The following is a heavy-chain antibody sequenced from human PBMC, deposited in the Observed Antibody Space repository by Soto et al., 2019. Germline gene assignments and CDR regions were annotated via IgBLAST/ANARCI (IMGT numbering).Heavy chain of an antibody. J-gene: IGHJ4*02. CDR2: ISGSGGST. CDR1: GFTFSSYA. V-gene: IGHV3-23*01. CDR3: AKLGTCGGDCYALYYFDY. Sequence: GGSLRLSCAASGFTFSSYAMSWVRQAPGKGLEWVSAISGSGGSTYYADSVKGRFTISRDNSKNTLYLQMNSLRAEDTAVYYCAKLGTCGGDCYALYYFDYWGLGTLVTVSS. D-gene: IGHD2-21*02.